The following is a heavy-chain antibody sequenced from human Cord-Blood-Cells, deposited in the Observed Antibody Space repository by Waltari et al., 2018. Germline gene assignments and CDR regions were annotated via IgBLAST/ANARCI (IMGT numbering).Heavy chain of an antibody. J-gene: IGHJ4*02. D-gene: IGHD5-18*01. CDR3: ARPSYGAAMVDY. CDR2: INHSGRT. Sequence: QVQLQQWGAGLLKPSETLSLTCAVYGGSLSGYYWSWIRQPPGKGLEWIEEINHSGRTNCNPSLKRRVTLSVDTSKNHFSLMLSSVTAADTAVYYCARPSYGAAMVDYWGQGTLVTVSS. CDR1: GGSLSGYY. V-gene: IGHV4-34*01.